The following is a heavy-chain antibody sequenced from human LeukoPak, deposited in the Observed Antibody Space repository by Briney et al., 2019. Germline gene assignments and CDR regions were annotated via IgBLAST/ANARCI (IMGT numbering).Heavy chain of an antibody. Sequence: GGSLRLSCVASGFTFSVYWMSWVRQAPGKGLEWVANIKEDGSEKYYVDSVKGRFTISRDNVKNSLYLQMSSLRAEDTAVYYCARGGSWFAPWGQGTLVTVSS. CDR3: ARGGSWFAP. CDR1: GFTFSVYW. CDR2: IKEDGSEK. V-gene: IGHV3-7*01. D-gene: IGHD3-10*01. J-gene: IGHJ5*02.